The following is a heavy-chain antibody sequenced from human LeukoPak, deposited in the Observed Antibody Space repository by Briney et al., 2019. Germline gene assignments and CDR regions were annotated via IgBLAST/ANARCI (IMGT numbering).Heavy chain of an antibody. CDR2: ISYDGSNK. J-gene: IGHJ6*02. V-gene: IGHV3-30*18. D-gene: IGHD2-2*01. CDR1: GFTFSSYG. CDR3: AKDLKPDCSSTSCYQRGYDILTGLSLYYYYYYGMDV. Sequence: GGSLRLSCAASGFTFSSYGMHWVRQAPGKGLEWVAVISYDGSNKYYADSVKGRFTISRDNSKNTLYLQMNSLRAEDTAVYYCAKDLKPDCSSTSCYQRGYDILTGLSLYYYYYYGMDVWGQGTTVTVSS.